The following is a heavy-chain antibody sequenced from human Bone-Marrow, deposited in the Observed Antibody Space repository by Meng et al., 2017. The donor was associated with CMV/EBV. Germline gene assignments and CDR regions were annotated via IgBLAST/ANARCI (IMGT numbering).Heavy chain of an antibody. V-gene: IGHV1-8*02. CDR1: GYTFTGYY. Sequence: ASVKVSCKASGYTFTGYYMHWVRQAPGQGLEWMGWMNPNSGNTGYAQKFQGRVTMTRNTSISTAYMELSSLRSEDTAVYYCARGKYYYYYYGMDVWGQGTTVTVSS. CDR2: MNPNSGNT. J-gene: IGHJ6*02. CDR3: ARGKYYYYYYGMDV.